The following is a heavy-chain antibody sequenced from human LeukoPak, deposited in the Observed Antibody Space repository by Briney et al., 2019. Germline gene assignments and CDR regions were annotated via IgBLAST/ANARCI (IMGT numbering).Heavy chain of an antibody. CDR3: ARALITPYGSGSYYDRNYAFDI. J-gene: IGHJ3*02. V-gene: IGHV1-2*02. CDR2: INPDSGGT. Sequence: GASVKVSCKAFGYTFASFYMDWVRQAPGQGLEWMGWINPDSGGTNYAQKFQGRVTMTRDTSISTAYMELSRLRSDDTAVYYCARALITPYGSGSYYDRNYAFDIWGQGTMVSVSS. D-gene: IGHD3-10*01. CDR1: GYTFASFY.